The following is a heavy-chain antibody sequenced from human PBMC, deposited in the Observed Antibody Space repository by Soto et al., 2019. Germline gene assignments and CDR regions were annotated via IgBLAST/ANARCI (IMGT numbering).Heavy chain of an antibody. CDR3: TRLTTVTNFDY. Sequence: EVQLVESGGGLVQPGGSLKLSCAASGFTFSGSAMHWVRQASGKGLEWVGRIRSKANSYATAYAASVKGRFTISIDDSKNTAYLQMNTMKTEDTAVYYCTRLTTVTNFDYWGQGTLVTVSS. CDR2: IRSKANSYAT. D-gene: IGHD4-17*01. V-gene: IGHV3-73*02. CDR1: GFTFSGSA. J-gene: IGHJ4*02.